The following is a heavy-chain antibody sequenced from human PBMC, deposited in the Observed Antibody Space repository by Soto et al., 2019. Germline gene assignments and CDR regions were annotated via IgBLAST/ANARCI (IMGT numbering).Heavy chain of an antibody. CDR3: ARGGENIAARHSAVDY. Sequence: PSETLSLTCAVYGGSFSGYYWSWLRQPPGKGLEWIGEINHSGSTNYNPSLKSRVTISVDTSKNQFSLKLSSVTAADTAVYYCARGGENIAARHSAVDYWGQGTLVTVS. J-gene: IGHJ4*02. D-gene: IGHD6-6*01. CDR2: INHSGST. CDR1: GGSFSGYY. V-gene: IGHV4-34*01.